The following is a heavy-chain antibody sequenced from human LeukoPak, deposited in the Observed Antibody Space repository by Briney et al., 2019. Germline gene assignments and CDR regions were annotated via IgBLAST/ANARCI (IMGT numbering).Heavy chain of an antibody. V-gene: IGHV3-33*01. D-gene: IGHD3-3*01. CDR2: IWYDASRI. CDR3: ARDRAGVTIDN. J-gene: IGHJ4*02. CDR1: GFPFSSYG. Sequence: GGSPRLSCAASGFPFSSYGMHWVRQAPGKGLEWVAVIWYDASRIYYADSVKGRFTISRDNSRTTVYLQMNNVRAEDTATYYCARDRAGVTIDNWGQGNLVTVSS.